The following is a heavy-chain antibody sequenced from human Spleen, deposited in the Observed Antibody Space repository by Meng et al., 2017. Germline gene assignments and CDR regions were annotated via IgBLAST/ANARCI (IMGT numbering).Heavy chain of an antibody. Sequence: EVQLLESGGGLVQPGGSLRLSCTASGFTFSSYAMSWVRQAPGKGLEWVSAISGSGGSTYYADSVKGRFTISRDNSKNTLYLQMNSLRAEDTAVYYCAKLDILTGYAEYFQHWGQGTLVTVSS. CDR2: ISGSGGST. V-gene: IGHV3-23*01. CDR3: AKLDILTGYAEYFQH. CDR1: GFTFSSYA. J-gene: IGHJ1*01. D-gene: IGHD3-9*01.